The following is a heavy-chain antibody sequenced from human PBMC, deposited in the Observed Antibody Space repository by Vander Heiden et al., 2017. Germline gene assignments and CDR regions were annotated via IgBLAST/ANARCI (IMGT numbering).Heavy chain of an antibody. CDR2: IIPIFGTA. Sequence: VQLVQSGAEVKKPGSSVKVSCKASGGTFSSYAISWVPQAPGQGLEWMGGIIPIFGTANYAQKFQGRVTMTADKSTSTAYMELSSLRSEDTAVYYCARDLGVDCSSTSCYYYYGMDVWGQGTTVTVSS. V-gene: IGHV1-69*06. CDR1: GGTFSSYA. D-gene: IGHD2-2*01. CDR3: ARDLGVDCSSTSCYYYYGMDV. J-gene: IGHJ6*02.